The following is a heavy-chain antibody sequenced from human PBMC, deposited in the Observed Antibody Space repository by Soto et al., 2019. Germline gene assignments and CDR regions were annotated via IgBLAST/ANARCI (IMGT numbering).Heavy chain of an antibody. D-gene: IGHD2-2*01. J-gene: IGHJ6*03. CDR1: GYTFTSYA. CDR3: AREVLGYCSSTSCPRYYMDV. CDR2: INAGNGNT. V-gene: IGHV1-3*01. Sequence: GASVKVSCKASGYTFTSYAMHWVRQAPGQRLEWMGWINAGNGNTKYSQKFQGRATITRDTSASTAYMELSSLRSEDTAVYYCAREVLGYCSSTSCPRYYMDVWGKGTTVTVSS.